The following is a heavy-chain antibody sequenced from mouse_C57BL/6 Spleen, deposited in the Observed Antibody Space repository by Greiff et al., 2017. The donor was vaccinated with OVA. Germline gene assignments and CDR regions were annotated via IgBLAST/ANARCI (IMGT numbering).Heavy chain of an antibody. CDR3: ARIYYYGSSLYYFDY. D-gene: IGHD1-1*01. V-gene: IGHV1-50*01. J-gene: IGHJ2*01. CDR1: GYTFTSYW. Sequence: QVQLQQPGAELVKPGASVKLSCKASGYTFTSYWMQWVKQRPGQGLEWIGEIDPSDSYTNYNQKFKGKATLTVDTSSSTAYMQLSSLTSEDSAVYYCARIYYYGSSLYYFDYWGQGTTLTVSS. CDR2: IDPSDSYT.